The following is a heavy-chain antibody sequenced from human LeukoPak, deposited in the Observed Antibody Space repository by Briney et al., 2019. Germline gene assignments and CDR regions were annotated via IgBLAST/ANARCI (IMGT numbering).Heavy chain of an antibody. J-gene: IGHJ3*02. CDR3: ARTMIVVYDAFDI. CDR1: GGSISSSSYY. CDR2: IYYSGST. Sequence: SETLSLTCTVSGGSISSSSYYWGWIRQPPGKGLEWIGSIYYSGSTYYNPSLKSRVAISVDTSKNQFSLKLSSVTAADTAVYYCARTMIVVYDAFDIWGQGTMVTVSS. D-gene: IGHD3-22*01. V-gene: IGHV4-39*01.